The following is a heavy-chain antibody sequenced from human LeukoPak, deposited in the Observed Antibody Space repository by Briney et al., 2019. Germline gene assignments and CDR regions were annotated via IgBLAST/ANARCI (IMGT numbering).Heavy chain of an antibody. Sequence: SVKVSCKASGGTFSSYAISWVRQAPGQGLEWVGGIIPIFGTADYAQKFQGRVTITADESTSTAYMELSSLRSEDTAVYYCARHRIAAAGGAYYWGQGTLVTVSS. J-gene: IGHJ4*02. D-gene: IGHD6-13*01. CDR3: ARHRIAAAGGAYY. CDR2: IIPIFGTA. V-gene: IGHV1-69*13. CDR1: GGTFSSYA.